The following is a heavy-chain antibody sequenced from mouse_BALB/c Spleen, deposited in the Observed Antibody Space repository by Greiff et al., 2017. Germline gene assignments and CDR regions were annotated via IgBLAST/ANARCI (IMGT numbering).Heavy chain of an antibody. V-gene: IGHV6-6*02. CDR3: TRDPYYAMDY. CDR2: IRLKSDNYAT. J-gene: IGHJ4*01. CDR1: GFTFGSYW. Sequence: EVKLVESGGGLVQPGGSMKLSCVASGFTFGSYWMSWVRQSPEKGLEWVAEIRLKSDNYATHYSESVKGNFTISRDDSKSRLYLHMNSLRAEDTGIYYCTRDPYYAMDYWGQGTSVTVSS.